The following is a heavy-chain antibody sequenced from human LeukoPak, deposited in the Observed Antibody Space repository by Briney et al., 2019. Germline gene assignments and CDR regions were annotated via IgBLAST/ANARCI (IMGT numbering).Heavy chain of an antibody. CDR2: INPNSGGT. J-gene: IGHJ4*02. CDR1: GYTFTGYY. CDR3: ARDLKLSRLLWSGELLSKVAYYFDY. V-gene: IGHV1-2*02. Sequence: ASVKVSCKASGYTFTGYYMHWVRQAPGQGLEWMGWINPNSGGTNYAQKFQGRVTMTRDTSISTAYMELSRLRSDDTAVYYCARDLKLSRLLWSGELLSKVAYYFDYWGQGTLVTVSS. D-gene: IGHD3-10*01.